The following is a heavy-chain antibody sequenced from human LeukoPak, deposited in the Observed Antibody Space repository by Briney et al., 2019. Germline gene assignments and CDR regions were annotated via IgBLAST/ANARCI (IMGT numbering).Heavy chain of an antibody. CDR1: GFTFSSYS. J-gene: IGHJ5*02. CDR3: ARGCSSTSCYTVYNRFDP. CDR2: ISSSSSYI. V-gene: IGHV3-21*01. Sequence: GGSLRLSCVASGFTFSSYSMNWVRQAPGKGLEWVSSISSSSSYIYYADSVEGRSTISRDNAKNSLYLQMNSLRAEDTAVYYCARGCSSTSCYTVYNRFDPWGQGTLVTVSS. D-gene: IGHD2-2*02.